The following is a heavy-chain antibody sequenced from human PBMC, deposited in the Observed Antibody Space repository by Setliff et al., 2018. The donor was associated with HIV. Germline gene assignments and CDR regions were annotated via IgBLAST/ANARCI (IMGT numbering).Heavy chain of an antibody. CDR1: GGAFSGYY. J-gene: IGHJ3*02. Sequence: SETLSLTCAVYGGAFSGYYWTWIRQPAGKGLEWIGHIYTGGTTNYNPSLKSRVSISADMSKNHFSLNLSSVTAADTAVYYCCRSMTTVLEDAFDIWGQGAMVTVSS. V-gene: IGHV4-59*10. CDR3: CRSMTTVLEDAFDI. CDR2: IYTGGTT. D-gene: IGHD4-17*01.